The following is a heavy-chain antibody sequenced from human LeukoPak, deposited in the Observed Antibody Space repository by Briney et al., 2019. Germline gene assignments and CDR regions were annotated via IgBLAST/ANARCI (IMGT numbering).Heavy chain of an antibody. Sequence: QSGGSLRLSCVASGFTFSSYGMHWVSQAPGKGLEWVAVISNDGSNKYYADSVKGRFTISRDNSKNTLYLQMNSLRAEDTAVYYCAKGRGAFDIWGQGTMVTVSS. CDR2: ISNDGSNK. D-gene: IGHD3-10*01. J-gene: IGHJ3*02. CDR3: AKGRGAFDI. CDR1: GFTFSSYG. V-gene: IGHV3-30*18.